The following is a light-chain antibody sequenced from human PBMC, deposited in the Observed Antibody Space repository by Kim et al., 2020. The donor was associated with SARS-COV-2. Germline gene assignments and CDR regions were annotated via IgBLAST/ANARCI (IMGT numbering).Light chain of an antibody. Sequence: SLSPGEKAARACRASQSVSSYLAWYQQKPGQAPRLLIYDASNRATGIPARFSGSGSGTDFTLTISSLEPEDFAVYYCQQRSNWPVTFGQGTKLEI. CDR2: DAS. CDR3: QQRSNWPVT. J-gene: IGKJ2*01. CDR1: QSVSSY. V-gene: IGKV3-11*01.